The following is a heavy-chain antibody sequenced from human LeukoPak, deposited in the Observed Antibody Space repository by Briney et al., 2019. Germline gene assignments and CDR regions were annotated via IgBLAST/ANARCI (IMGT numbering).Heavy chain of an antibody. Sequence: SETLSLTCGVSGDSITSCGYYWAWLRQPPGQGLEWIGSVYYTGSIKYNPSLKGRVSISRDMSKNQFSLNVNSVDATDTAVYYCARRDYAAWFDPWGQGTLVTVSS. CDR3: ARRDYAAWFDP. V-gene: IGHV4-39*07. CDR1: GDSITSCGYY. CDR2: VYYTGSI. J-gene: IGHJ5*02. D-gene: IGHD4/OR15-4a*01.